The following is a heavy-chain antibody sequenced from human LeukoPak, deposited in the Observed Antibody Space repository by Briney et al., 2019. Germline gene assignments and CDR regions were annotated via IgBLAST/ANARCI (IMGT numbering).Heavy chain of an antibody. J-gene: IGHJ4*02. CDR1: GYTFTSYD. D-gene: IGHD6-13*01. CDR3: ARVLARYSSNKYYFDY. Sequence: ASVKVSCKASGYTFTSYDINWVRQATGQGLEWMGWMNPNSGNTGYAQKFQGRVTITRNTSISTAYMELSSLRSEDTAVYYCARVLARYSSNKYYFDYWGQGTLVTVSS. CDR2: MNPNSGNT. V-gene: IGHV1-8*03.